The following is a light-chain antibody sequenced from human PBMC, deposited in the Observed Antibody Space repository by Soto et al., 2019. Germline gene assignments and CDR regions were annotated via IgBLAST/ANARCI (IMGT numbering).Light chain of an antibody. Sequence: DIQMTQSPSSLSASVGDRVTITCRASQSISSYLNWYQQKPGKAPKLLIYAASSLQSGVPSRFSGSGSGTDFNPPISSLQPEDXATYYCQQSYSWTFGQGTKV. J-gene: IGKJ1*01. CDR2: AAS. V-gene: IGKV1-39*01. CDR1: QSISSY. CDR3: QQSYSWT.